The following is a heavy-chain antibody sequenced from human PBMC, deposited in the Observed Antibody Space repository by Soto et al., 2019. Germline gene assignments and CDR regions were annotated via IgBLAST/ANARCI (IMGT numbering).Heavy chain of an antibody. V-gene: IGHV3-7*01. CDR3: ARNSGDYEVY. CDR2: IKQDGSEK. J-gene: IGHJ4*02. Sequence: GGSLRLSCAASGFSFSSYWMTWVRQAPGKGLEWVANIKQDGSEKFYVDSVKGRFTISRDNAKNSLYLQMNSLRAEDTAVYYCARNSGDYEVYWGQGTQVTVSS. D-gene: IGHD2-21*02. CDR1: GFSFSSYW.